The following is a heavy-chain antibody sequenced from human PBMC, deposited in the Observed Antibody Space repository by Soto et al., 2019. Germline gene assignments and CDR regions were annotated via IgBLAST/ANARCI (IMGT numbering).Heavy chain of an antibody. V-gene: IGHV3-7*01. J-gene: IGHJ4*02. Sequence: GGSLRLSCAASGFTFSSYWMSWVRQAPGKGLEWVANIKQDGSEKYYVDSVKGRFTISRDNAKNSLYLQMNSLRAEDTAVYYCARDKREEDFWSGYCFDYWGQGTLVTVSS. CDR2: IKQDGSEK. CDR1: GFTFSSYW. CDR3: ARDKREEDFWSGYCFDY. D-gene: IGHD3-3*01.